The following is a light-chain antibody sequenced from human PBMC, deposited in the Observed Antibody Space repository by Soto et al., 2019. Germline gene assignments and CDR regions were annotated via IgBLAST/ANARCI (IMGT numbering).Light chain of an antibody. CDR1: QSVSNN. CDR3: QQYNAWPLT. J-gene: IGKJ4*01. V-gene: IGKV3-15*01. Sequence: EIVLTQSPATLSVSPGERATLSCRASQSVSNNLAWYQQKPGQPPRLLIYFASTSATGVPARFSGSGSGTELTRTISSLQSEDSAVYYCQQYNAWPLTFGGGTKVEPK. CDR2: FAS.